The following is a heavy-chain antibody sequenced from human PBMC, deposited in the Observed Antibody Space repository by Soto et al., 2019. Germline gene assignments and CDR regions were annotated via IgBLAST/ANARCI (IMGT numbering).Heavy chain of an antibody. CDR3: ARSKYYYDSSGHSA. CDR2: ISAYNGNT. V-gene: IGHV1-18*01. D-gene: IGHD3-22*01. CDR1: GYTFTSYG. Sequence: GASVKVSCKASGYTFTSYGISWVRQAPGQGLEWMGWISAYNGNTNYAQKLQGRVTMTTDTSTSTAYMELRSLRSDDTAVYYCARSKYYYDSSGHSAWGQGTLVTVSS. J-gene: IGHJ1*01.